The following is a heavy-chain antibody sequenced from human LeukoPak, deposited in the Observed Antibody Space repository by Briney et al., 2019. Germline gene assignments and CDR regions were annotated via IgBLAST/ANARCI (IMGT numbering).Heavy chain of an antibody. J-gene: IGHJ1*01. Sequence: SETLSLTCTVSGGSVSSGSYYWSWIRQPPGKGLEWIGYIYYSGSTNYNPSLKSRVTISVDTSKNQFSLKLSSVTAADTAVYHCARGLAYYDFWSGYYTTEEYFQHWGQGTLVTVPS. CDR2: IYYSGST. D-gene: IGHD3-3*01. CDR1: GGSVSSGSYY. CDR3: ARGLAYYDFWSGYYTTEEYFQH. V-gene: IGHV4-61*01.